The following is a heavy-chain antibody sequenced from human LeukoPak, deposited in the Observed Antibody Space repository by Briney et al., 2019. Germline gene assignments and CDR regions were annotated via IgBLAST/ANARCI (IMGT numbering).Heavy chain of an antibody. CDR3: ARDLEPSPKIMITFGGVIAD. CDR1: GFTFSSYA. D-gene: IGHD3-16*02. V-gene: IGHV3-30*04. J-gene: IGHJ4*02. Sequence: GGSLRLSCAASGFTFSSYAMHWVRQAPGKGLEWVTVISYDGSNKYYADSAKGRFTISRDNSKNTLYLQMNSLRAEDTAVYYCARDLEPSPKIMITFGGVIADWGQGTLVTVSS. CDR2: ISYDGSNK.